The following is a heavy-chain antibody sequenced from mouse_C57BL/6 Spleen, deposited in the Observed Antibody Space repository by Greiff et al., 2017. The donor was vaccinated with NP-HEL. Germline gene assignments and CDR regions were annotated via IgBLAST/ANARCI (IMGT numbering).Heavy chain of an antibody. Sequence: EVKLVESGGGLVKPGGSLKLSCAASGFTFSDYGMHWVRQAPEKGLEWVAYISSGSSTIYYADTVKGRFTITRDNAKNTTFLQMTRLRSEDTAMYYCARGRYYFDYWGQGTTLTVSS. V-gene: IGHV5-17*01. CDR3: ARGRYYFDY. CDR2: ISSGSSTI. CDR1: GFTFSDYG. J-gene: IGHJ2*01.